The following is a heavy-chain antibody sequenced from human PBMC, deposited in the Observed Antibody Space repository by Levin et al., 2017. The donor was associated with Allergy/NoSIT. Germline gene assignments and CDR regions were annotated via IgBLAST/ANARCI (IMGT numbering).Heavy chain of an antibody. D-gene: IGHD3-16*01. CDR1: GFTFGDYV. CDR2: IRDRAYGGAS. CDR3: ARHRVTRRIFKNNDYGHSFDL. V-gene: IGHV3-49*03. Sequence: QSGGSLRLSCSGSGFTFGDYVVSWFRQAPGTGLEWVGFIRDRAYGGASEYAASVQGRFTITRDDSNSVAYLQMNSLKIADTGVYFCARHRVTRRIFKNNDYGHSFDLWGRGTQVTVSS. J-gene: IGHJ2*01.